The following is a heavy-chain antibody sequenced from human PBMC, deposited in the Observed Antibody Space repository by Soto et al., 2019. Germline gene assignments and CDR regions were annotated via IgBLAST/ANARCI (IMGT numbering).Heavy chain of an antibody. CDR3: ARDTLSSFAMDV. V-gene: IGHV1-69*13. Sequence: SVKVSCKASGDTFSSYAISWVRQAPGKGLEWMGKIIPTFGRTNYAQKFQGRLTISADDSTSTAYMELSSLLSEDTAVYYCARDTLSSFAMDVWGQGNTVTVSS. CDR1: GDTFSSYA. CDR2: IIPTFGRT. D-gene: IGHD3-10*02. J-gene: IGHJ6*02.